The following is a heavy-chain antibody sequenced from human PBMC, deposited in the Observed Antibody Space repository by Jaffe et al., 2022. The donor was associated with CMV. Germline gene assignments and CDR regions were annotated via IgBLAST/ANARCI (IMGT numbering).Heavy chain of an antibody. CDR3: AREFQFTSGWHEIDY. D-gene: IGHD6-19*01. V-gene: IGHV6-1*01. J-gene: IGHJ4*02. Sequence: QVQLQQSGPGLVKPSQTLSLTCAISGDSVSSNSASWTWIRQSPSRGLEWLGRTYYKSKWNYDYAVSVKGRITINPDTSNNQFSLQLNSVTPEDTAVYYCAREFQFTSGWHEIDYWGQGTLVTVSS. CDR2: TYYKSKWNY. CDR1: GDSVSSNSAS.